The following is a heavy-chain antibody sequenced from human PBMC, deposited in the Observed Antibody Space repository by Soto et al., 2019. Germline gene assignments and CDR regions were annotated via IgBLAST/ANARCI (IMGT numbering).Heavy chain of an antibody. CDR3: AVLVGVTMIVVVPPT. CDR1: GYTLTELS. CDR2: FDPEDGET. J-gene: IGHJ3*01. Sequence: ASVTVSCKVSGYTLTELSMHCVRQAPGKGLEWMGGFDPEDGETIYAQKFQGRVTMTEDTSTDTAHMELSSLRSEDTAVYYCAVLVGVTMIVVVPPTWGQGTMVTVSS. V-gene: IGHV1-24*01. D-gene: IGHD3-22*01.